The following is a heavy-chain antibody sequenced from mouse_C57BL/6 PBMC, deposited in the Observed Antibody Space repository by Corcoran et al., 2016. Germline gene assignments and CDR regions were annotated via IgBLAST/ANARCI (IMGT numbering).Heavy chain of an antibody. CDR2: IYPGDGDT. D-gene: IGHD1-3*01. CDR1: GYAFSSYW. Sequence: QVQLQQSGAELVKPGASVKISCKASGYAFSSYWRNWVKQRPGKGLEWIGQIYPGDGDTNYNGKFKGKATLTADKSSSTAYMQLSSLTSEDSAVYFCARGDNVDYWGQGTTLTVSS. J-gene: IGHJ2*01. V-gene: IGHV1-80*01. CDR3: ARGDNVDY.